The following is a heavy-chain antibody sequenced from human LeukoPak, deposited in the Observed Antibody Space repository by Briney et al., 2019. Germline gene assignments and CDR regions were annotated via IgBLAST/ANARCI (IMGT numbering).Heavy chain of an antibody. V-gene: IGHV1-18*01. J-gene: IGHJ4*02. Sequence: ASVKVSCKASGYTFTTYGVSWVRQAPGQGLEWMGWISAYNGNTNYAQNLQGRVTMTTDTSTSTAYMELRSLRSDDTAVYYCAKDSYDSSGYHLGFDYWGQGTLVTVSS. CDR2: ISAYNGNT. CDR1: GYTFTTYG. CDR3: AKDSYDSSGYHLGFDY. D-gene: IGHD3-22*01.